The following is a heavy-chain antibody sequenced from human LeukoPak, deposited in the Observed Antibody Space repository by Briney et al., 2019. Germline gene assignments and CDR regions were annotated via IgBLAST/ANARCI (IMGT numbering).Heavy chain of an antibody. CDR3: ARDADVGDFWSGYYWPWFDP. V-gene: IGHV1-18*01. CDR2: ISAYNGNT. Sequence: ASVKVSCKASGYTFTSYGISWVRQAPGQGLEWMGWISAYNGNTNYAQKLQGRVTMTTDTSTSTAYMELRGLRSDDTAVYYCARDADVGDFWSGYYWPWFDPWGQGTLVTVSS. CDR1: GYTFTSYG. J-gene: IGHJ5*02. D-gene: IGHD3-3*01.